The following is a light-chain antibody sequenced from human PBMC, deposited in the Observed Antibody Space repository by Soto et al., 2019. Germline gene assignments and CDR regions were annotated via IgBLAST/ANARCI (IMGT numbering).Light chain of an antibody. V-gene: IGLV2-14*01. J-gene: IGLJ1*01. Sequence: QSALTQPASVSGSPGQSITISCTGTSSDVGGYNYVSWCQQHPGKAPKLVIYDVSNRPSGVSNRFSGSKSGNTASLTISGLQAEDEADYYCSSYTGSSTLVVFGTGTKVTVL. CDR1: SSDVGGYNY. CDR2: DVS. CDR3: SSYTGSSTLVV.